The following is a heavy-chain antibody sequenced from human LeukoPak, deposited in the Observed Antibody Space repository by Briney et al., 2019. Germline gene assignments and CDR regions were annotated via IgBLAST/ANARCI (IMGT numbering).Heavy chain of an antibody. V-gene: IGHV4-59*08. CDR2: MYYSGSA. Sequence: SETLSLTCTVSGGSITDYYWSWIRHSSGKGLEWIGYMYYSGSAYYSPSLKTRVTISVDTSKDQFSLKLTSVTAADTAVYYCARSTFSSNWNLWGQGTLVTVSS. CDR1: GGSITDYY. D-gene: IGHD6-13*01. CDR3: ARSTFSSNWNL. J-gene: IGHJ4*02.